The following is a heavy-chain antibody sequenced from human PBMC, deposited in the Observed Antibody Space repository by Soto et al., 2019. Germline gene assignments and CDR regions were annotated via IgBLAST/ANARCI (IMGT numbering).Heavy chain of an antibody. J-gene: IGHJ6*02. V-gene: IGHV5-10-1*01. Sequence: PGEYRKIACKGSGYSFTSYWISWVRQMPGKGLDCMGRIDPSDSYTNYSPSFQGHVTISADNSIITAYLQWSSLKASDTAMYYCASVEYCSSPSCFNYYYYGMEVWGQGTTVNVSS. CDR2: IDPSDSYT. CDR3: ASVEYCSSPSCFNYYYYGMEV. D-gene: IGHD2-2*01. CDR1: GYSFTSYW.